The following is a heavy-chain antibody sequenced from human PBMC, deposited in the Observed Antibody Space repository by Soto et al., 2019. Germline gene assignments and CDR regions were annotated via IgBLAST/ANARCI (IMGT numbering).Heavy chain of an antibody. V-gene: IGHV1-18*01. CDR3: TKNGQPLDYDSGLDV. D-gene: IGHD2-8*01. CDR2: ISGSNGDT. J-gene: IGHJ6*02. Sequence: QGQLVQSEAEVKKPGASVKVSCKASGYTFTRYGISWVRQAPGQGLEWMGWISGSNGDTNYAQKFQAKVIMTIAPSTGTEFKELRSLTADYTAVYYCTKNGQPLDYDSGLDVWGQGHTVTVSS. CDR1: GYTFTRYG.